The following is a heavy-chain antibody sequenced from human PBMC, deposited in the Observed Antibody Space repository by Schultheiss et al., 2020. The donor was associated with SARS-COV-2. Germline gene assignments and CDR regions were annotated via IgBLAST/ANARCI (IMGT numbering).Heavy chain of an antibody. D-gene: IGHD6-13*01. J-gene: IGHJ4*02. CDR2: IYYSGST. Sequence: SETLSLTCTVSGGSISSYYWSWIRQPPGKGLEWIGYIYYSGSTNYNPSLKSRVTISVDTSKNQFSLKLNSVTPEDTAVYYCARGVVAAADFDYWGQGTLVTVSS. CDR1: GGSISSYY. V-gene: IGHV4-59*12. CDR3: ARGVVAAADFDY.